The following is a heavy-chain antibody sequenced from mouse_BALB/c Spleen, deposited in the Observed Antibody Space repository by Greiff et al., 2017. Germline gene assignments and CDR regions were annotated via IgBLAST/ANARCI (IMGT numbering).Heavy chain of an antibody. V-gene: IGHV14-1*02. J-gene: IGHJ3*01. CDR2: IDPENGNT. CDR1: GFNIKDYY. D-gene: IGHD2-4*01. Sequence: EVQLQQSGAELVRPGALVKLSCKASGFNIKDYYMHWVKQRPEQGLEWIGWIDPENGNTIYDPKFQGKASITADTSSNTAYLQLSSLTSEDTAVYYCASPFYYDYVAWFAYWGQGTLVTVSA. CDR3: ASPFYYDYVAWFAY.